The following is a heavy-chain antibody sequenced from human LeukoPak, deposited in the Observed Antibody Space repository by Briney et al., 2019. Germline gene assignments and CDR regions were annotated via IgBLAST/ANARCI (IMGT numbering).Heavy chain of an antibody. CDR1: GFTFSSYS. V-gene: IGHV3-21*01. J-gene: IGHJ6*03. Sequence: GGSLRLSCAASGFTFSSYSMNWVRQAPGKGLEWVSSISSSSSYIYYADSVKGRFTISRDNAKNSLYLQMNSLRAEDTAVYYCAREGHIVVVVAAQYYYYYMDVWGKGTTVTVSS. CDR2: ISSSSSYI. CDR3: AREGHIVVVVAAQYYYYYMDV. D-gene: IGHD2-15*01.